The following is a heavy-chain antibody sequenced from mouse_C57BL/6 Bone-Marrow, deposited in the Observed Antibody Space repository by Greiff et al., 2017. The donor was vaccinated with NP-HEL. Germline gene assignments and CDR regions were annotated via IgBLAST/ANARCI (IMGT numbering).Heavy chain of an antibody. V-gene: IGHV1-15*01. Sequence: VKLMESGAELVRPGASVTLSCKASGYTFTDYEMHWVKQTPVHGLEWIGAIDPETGGTAYNQKFKGKAILTADKSSSTAYMELRSLTSEDSAVYYCTSWYYYGSSYGYFDYWGQGTTLTVSS. CDR1: GYTFTDYE. J-gene: IGHJ2*01. CDR3: TSWYYYGSSYGYFDY. D-gene: IGHD1-1*01. CDR2: IDPETGGT.